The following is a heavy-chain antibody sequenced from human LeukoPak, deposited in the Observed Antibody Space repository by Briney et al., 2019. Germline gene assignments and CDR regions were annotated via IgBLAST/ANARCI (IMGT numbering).Heavy chain of an antibody. CDR2: INGDGSST. Sequence: GGSLRLSCAASGFTFSSYWMHWVRQAPGKGLVWVSRINGDGSSTSYADSVKGRFTISRDNSKNTLYLQMNSLRAEDTAVYYCAREKEDGDYVQFFDYWGQGTLVTVSS. J-gene: IGHJ4*02. CDR1: GFTFSSYW. D-gene: IGHD4-17*01. V-gene: IGHV3-74*01. CDR3: AREKEDGDYVQFFDY.